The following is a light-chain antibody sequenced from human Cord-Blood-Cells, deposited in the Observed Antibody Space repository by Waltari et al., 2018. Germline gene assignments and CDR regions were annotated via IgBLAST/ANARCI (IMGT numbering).Light chain of an antibody. CDR2: KVS. CDR1: QSLVYSDGNTY. J-gene: IGKJ2*01. CDR3: MQDTHWPVYT. Sequence: DAVMTQSPLSLPVTLGQPASISCRYSQSLVYSDGNTYLNWFQQRPGQSPRRLIYKVSNPDSGVPDRFSGIWSGTDVHRKISRWEAEDVAVYYCMQDTHWPVYTIGEGTKLGIK. V-gene: IGKV2-30*01.